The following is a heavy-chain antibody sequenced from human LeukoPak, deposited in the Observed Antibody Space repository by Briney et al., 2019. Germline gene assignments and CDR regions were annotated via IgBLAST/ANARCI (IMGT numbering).Heavy chain of an antibody. CDR1: GFTFSNDW. CDR2: IYSGGST. D-gene: IGHD3-22*01. V-gene: IGHV3-66*01. CDR3: ARDGKYDSSGYYSLDY. Sequence: PGGSLRLSCAASGFTFSNDWMSWVRQAPGKGLEWVSVIYSGGSTYYADSVKGRFTISRDNSKNTLYLQMSSLRVEDTAVYYCARDGKYDSSGYYSLDYWGQGTLVTVSS. J-gene: IGHJ4*02.